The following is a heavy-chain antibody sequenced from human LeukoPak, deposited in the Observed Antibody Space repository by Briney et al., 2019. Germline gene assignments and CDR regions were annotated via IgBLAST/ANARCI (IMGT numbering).Heavy chain of an antibody. D-gene: IGHD6-6*01. Sequence: SETLSLTCTVSGSSISSSSYYWGWIRQPPGKGLEWIGSIYYSGSTYYNPSLKSRVTISVDTSKNQFSLKLSSVTAADTAVYYCARQKRDIAARLENWFDPWGQGTLVTVSS. J-gene: IGHJ5*02. V-gene: IGHV4-39*01. CDR2: IYYSGST. CDR1: GSSISSSSYY. CDR3: ARQKRDIAARLENWFDP.